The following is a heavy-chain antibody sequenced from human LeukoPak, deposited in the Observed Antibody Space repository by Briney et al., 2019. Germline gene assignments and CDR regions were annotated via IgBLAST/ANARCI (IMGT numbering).Heavy chain of an antibody. D-gene: IGHD3-10*01. Sequence: PGGSLRLSCAASGFTFSSYAMSWVRQAPGKGLEWVSAISGSGGSTYYADSVKGRFTISRDNSKNTLYLQMNSLRAEDTAVYYCAKGQSPYYYGSGSFRDYWGQGTLVTVSS. CDR3: AKGQSPYYYGSGSFRDY. CDR1: GFTFSSYA. J-gene: IGHJ4*02. CDR2: ISGSGGST. V-gene: IGHV3-23*01.